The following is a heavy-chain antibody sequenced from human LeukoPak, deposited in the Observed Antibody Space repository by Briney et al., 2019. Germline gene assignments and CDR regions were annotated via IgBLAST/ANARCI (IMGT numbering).Heavy chain of an antibody. CDR3: AREAEQQLVQDYYYGMDF. CDR1: GGTFSSYA. J-gene: IGHJ6*02. CDR2: IIPILGIA. D-gene: IGHD6-13*01. Sequence: ASVKVSCKASGGTFSSYAISWVRQAPGQGLEWMGRIIPILGIANYAQKFQGRVTITADKSTSTAYMELSSLRSEDTAVYYCAREAEQQLVQDYYYGMDFWGQGTTVTVSS. V-gene: IGHV1-69*04.